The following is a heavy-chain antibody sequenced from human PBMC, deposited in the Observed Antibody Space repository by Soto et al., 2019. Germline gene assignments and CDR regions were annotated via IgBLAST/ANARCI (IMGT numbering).Heavy chain of an antibody. Sequence: PGGSLGLSCAASGFSCGSCSMSCVRQAPGKGLEWVANIKQDRSETYYGDSVKGRFTISRDNAKNSLYLQMNSLRAEDTAVDYYPRERHTDPSRRAIWGEAT. CDR2: IKQDRSET. J-gene: IGHJ4*02. CDR3: PRERHTDPSRRAI. V-gene: IGHV3-7*01. D-gene: IGHD1-1*01. CDR1: GFSCGSCS.